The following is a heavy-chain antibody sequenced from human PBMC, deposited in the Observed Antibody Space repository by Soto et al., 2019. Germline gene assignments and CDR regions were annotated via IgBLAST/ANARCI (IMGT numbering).Heavy chain of an antibody. Sequence: QLQLQESGPGLVKPSETLSLTCTVSGGSISSSSYYWGWIRQPPGKGLEWIGSIYYSGSTYYNPSLKLRVTISIATSTSQFALKLGSVPAPATAVYYCARHTWVNPDSWGQGPLVPVSS. CDR1: GGSISSSSYY. J-gene: IGHJ4*02. V-gene: IGHV4-39*01. D-gene: IGHD7-27*01. CDR2: IYYSGST. CDR3: ARHTWVNPDS.